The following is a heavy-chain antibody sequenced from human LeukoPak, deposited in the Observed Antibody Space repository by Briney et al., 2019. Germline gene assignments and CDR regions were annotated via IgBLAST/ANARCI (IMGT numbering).Heavy chain of an antibody. CDR2: IYTSGST. Sequence: PSETLSLTCTVSGGSINIYYWSWIRQPAGRGLEWVGRIYTSGSTSYNPSLKTRVTMSVDTSKNQFSLKLSSVTAADTAVYYCARGPLTMTRGFDPWGQGTLVTVSS. J-gene: IGHJ5*02. CDR1: GGSINIYY. CDR3: ARGPLTMTRGFDP. D-gene: IGHD4-17*01. V-gene: IGHV4-4*07.